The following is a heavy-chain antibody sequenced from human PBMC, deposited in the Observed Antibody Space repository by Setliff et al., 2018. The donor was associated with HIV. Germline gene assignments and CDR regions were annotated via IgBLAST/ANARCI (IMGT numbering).Heavy chain of an antibody. V-gene: IGHV3-11*04. J-gene: IGHJ4*02. CDR1: GFTFSDYY. D-gene: IGHD5-12*01. Sequence: GGSLRLSCAASGFTFSDYYMSWIRQAPGKGLEWVSYISNSGSTIYYADAVKGRFSISRDNAKNSLYLQMNSLRAEDTAVYYCARDSRSGYDLNFDYWGQGTLVTVSS. CDR2: ISNSGSTI. CDR3: ARDSRSGYDLNFDY.